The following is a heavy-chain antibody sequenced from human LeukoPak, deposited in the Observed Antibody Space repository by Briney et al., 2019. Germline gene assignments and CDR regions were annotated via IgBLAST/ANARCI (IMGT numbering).Heavy chain of an antibody. J-gene: IGHJ4*02. CDR1: GVTFSGSG. D-gene: IGHD2-15*01. CDR2: IWSSGNNI. V-gene: IGHV3-33*01. Sequence: GGSLRLSCAASGVTFSGSGMHWVRQAPGKGLEWEAIIWSSGNNIHYADSVRGRFTISRDNSRNTLYLQMDSLRAEDTAVYYCARDIGDCSSGRCYSDYIHYWGQGTLVTVSS. CDR3: ARDIGDCSSGRCYSDYIHY.